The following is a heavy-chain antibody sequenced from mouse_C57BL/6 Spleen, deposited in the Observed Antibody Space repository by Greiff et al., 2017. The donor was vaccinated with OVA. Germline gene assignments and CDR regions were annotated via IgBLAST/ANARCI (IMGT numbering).Heavy chain of an antibody. D-gene: IGHD6-1*01. J-gene: IGHJ2*01. Sequence: EVQLQQSGGGLVKPGGSLKLSCAASGFTFSDYGMHWVRQAPEKGLEWVAYISSGSSTIYYADTVKGRFTISRDNAKNTLFLQMTSLRSEDTAMYYCANLHFDYWGQGTTLTVSS. CDR3: ANLHFDY. CDR1: GFTFSDYG. CDR2: ISSGSSTI. V-gene: IGHV5-17*01.